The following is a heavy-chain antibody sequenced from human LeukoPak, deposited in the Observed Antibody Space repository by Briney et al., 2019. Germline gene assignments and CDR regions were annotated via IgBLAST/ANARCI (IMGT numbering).Heavy chain of an antibody. Sequence: GGSLRLSCAASGFTFSSYAMSWVRHAPGKGLEWVSAISGSGGSTYYADSVKGRFTISRDNSKNTLYLQMNSLRAEDTAVYYCAKFYDSSGYYPYFDYWGQGTLVTVSS. CDR2: ISGSGGST. V-gene: IGHV3-23*01. CDR1: GFTFSSYA. D-gene: IGHD3-22*01. CDR3: AKFYDSSGYYPYFDY. J-gene: IGHJ4*02.